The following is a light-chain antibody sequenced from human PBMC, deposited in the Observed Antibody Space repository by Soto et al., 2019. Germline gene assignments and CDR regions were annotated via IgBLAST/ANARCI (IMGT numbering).Light chain of an antibody. CDR1: SSDVGSYNL. V-gene: IGLV2-23*02. CDR2: EVS. CDR3: CSYAGSYVV. J-gene: IGLJ2*01. Sequence: QSALTQPASVSGSPGQSITISCTGTSSDVGSYNLVSWYQQHPGKAPKLMIYEVSKRPSGVSNRFSGSKSGNTASLTISGLQAEDEDDYYCCSYAGSYVVFGGGTQLTVL.